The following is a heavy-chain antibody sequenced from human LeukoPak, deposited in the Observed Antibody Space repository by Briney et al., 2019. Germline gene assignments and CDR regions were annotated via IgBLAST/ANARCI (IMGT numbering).Heavy chain of an antibody. V-gene: IGHV3-23*01. CDR2: ISGSGGST. CDR3: AKDRGIAARHSTCDY. Sequence: GGSLRLSCAASGFTFSSYGMSWVRQAPGKGLEWVSAISGSGGSTYYADSVKGRFTISRDNSKNTLYLQMNSLRAEDTAVYYCAKDRGIAARHSTCDYWGQGTLVTVSS. J-gene: IGHJ4*02. CDR1: GFTFSSYG. D-gene: IGHD6-6*01.